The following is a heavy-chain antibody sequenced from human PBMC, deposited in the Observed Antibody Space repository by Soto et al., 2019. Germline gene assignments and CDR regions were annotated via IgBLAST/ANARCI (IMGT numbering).Heavy chain of an antibody. CDR3: AHRVLRTVFGLVTTTAIYFDF. V-gene: IGHV2-5*02. CDR2: IYWDDGK. D-gene: IGHD3-3*01. CDR1: GFSLTTSGVG. Sequence: QITLNESGPPVVRPTETLTLTCRFSGFSLTTSGVGVGWIRQSPGKAPEWLALIYWDDGKRYSASLKSRLTIPKDTPKNQVVLTVSDLDPTDTATYYCAHRVLRTVFGLVTTTAIYFDFWGQGTPVAVSS. J-gene: IGHJ4*02.